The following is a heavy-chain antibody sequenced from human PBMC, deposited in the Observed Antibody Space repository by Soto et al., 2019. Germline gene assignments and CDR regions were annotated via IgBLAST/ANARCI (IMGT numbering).Heavy chain of an antibody. V-gene: IGHV3-23*01. Sequence: EVQLLGSGGGLVQPGGSLRLSCAASGFTFSSYAMSWVRQAPGKGLEWVSAISGSGVSTYYADSVKGLFTISRDNSKNTLYLQMNSLRAEDTAVYYCAKEHHYSSSWSEFDYWGQGTLVTVSS. CDR1: GFTFSSYA. CDR2: ISGSGVST. J-gene: IGHJ4*02. D-gene: IGHD6-13*01. CDR3: AKEHHYSSSWSEFDY.